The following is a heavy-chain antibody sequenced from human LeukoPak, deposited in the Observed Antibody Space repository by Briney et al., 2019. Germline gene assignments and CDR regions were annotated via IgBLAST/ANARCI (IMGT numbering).Heavy chain of an antibody. Sequence: SETLSLTCTVSGGSISSYYWSWIRQPPGKGLEWIGYIYYSGSTNYNPSLKSRVTISVDTSKNQFSLKLSSVTAADTAVYYCARDRVELDYWGQGTLVTVSS. J-gene: IGHJ4*02. CDR3: ARDRVELDY. D-gene: IGHD1-7*01. V-gene: IGHV4-59*12. CDR2: IYYSGST. CDR1: GGSISSYY.